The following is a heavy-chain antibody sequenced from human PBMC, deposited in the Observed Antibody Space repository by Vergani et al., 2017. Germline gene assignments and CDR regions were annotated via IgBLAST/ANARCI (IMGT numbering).Heavy chain of an antibody. D-gene: IGHD3-16*01. CDR3: VKDNDYDADGPFDL. J-gene: IGHJ2*01. CDR1: GFTFKAFA. Sequence: VEAGGGLVQPGGSLRLSCTASGFTFKAFAFHWVRQGSGGGLEWVSGIVWNYGVKNGNSFEGRFSISRDNAKKAVFLQMNNLRHEDTALYFCVKDNDYDADGPFDLWGRGTLGTVSS. CDR2: IVWNYGVK. V-gene: IGHV3-9*01.